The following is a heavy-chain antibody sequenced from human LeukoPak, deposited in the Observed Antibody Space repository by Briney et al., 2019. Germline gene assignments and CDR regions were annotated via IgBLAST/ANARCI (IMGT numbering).Heavy chain of an antibody. CDR1: GFTFSNHW. CDR3: ARDKGKAFDI. CDR2: INDDGSNT. V-gene: IGHV3-74*01. Sequence: PGGSLRLSCAASGFTFSNHWMHWVRQAPGKGLVWVSQINDDGSNTNYADSVKGRFTISRDNAKNTLYLQMNSLRAEDTAVYYCARDKGKAFDIWGQGTMVTVSS. J-gene: IGHJ3*02.